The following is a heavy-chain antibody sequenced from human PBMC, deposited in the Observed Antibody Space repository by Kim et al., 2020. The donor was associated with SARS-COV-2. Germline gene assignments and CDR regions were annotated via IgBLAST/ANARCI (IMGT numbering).Heavy chain of an antibody. CDR3: AGALWFGELPSDYYYYGMDV. CDR2: IIPIFGTA. V-gene: IGHV1-69*13. CDR1: GGTFSSYA. D-gene: IGHD3-10*01. J-gene: IGHJ6*02. Sequence: SVKVSCKASGGTFSSYAISWVRQAPGQGLEWMGGIIPIFGTANYAQKFQGRVTITADESTSTAYMELSSLRSEDTAVYYCAGALWFGELPSDYYYYGMDVWGQGTTVTVSS.